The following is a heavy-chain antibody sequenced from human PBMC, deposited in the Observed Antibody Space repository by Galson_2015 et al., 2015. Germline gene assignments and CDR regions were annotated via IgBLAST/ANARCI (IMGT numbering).Heavy chain of an antibody. J-gene: IGHJ4*02. CDR2: ISAYNGNT. Sequence: QSGAEVKKPGASVTVSCTASGSTFPSYGISWVRQAPGQGLEWMGWISAYNGNTNYAQKLQGRVTMTTDTSTSTAYMELRSLRSDDTAVYYCARVGITIFGVVIRGTDYWGQGTLVTVSS. CDR1: GSTFPSYG. V-gene: IGHV1-18*01. D-gene: IGHD3-3*01. CDR3: ARVGITIFGVVIRGTDY.